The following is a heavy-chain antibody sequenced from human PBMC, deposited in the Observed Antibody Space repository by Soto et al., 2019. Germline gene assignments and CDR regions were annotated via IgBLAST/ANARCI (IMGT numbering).Heavy chain of an antibody. CDR3: ASSRTQDY. Sequence: QLLESGPGLVKPSETLSLTCTVSGGSISSSSYYWGWIRQPPGKGLEWIGSIYYSGSTYYNPSLKSRVTISVDTSKNQFSLKLSSVTAADTAVYYCASSRTQDYWGQGTLVTVSS. V-gene: IGHV4-39*01. CDR1: GGSISSSSYY. CDR2: IYYSGST. J-gene: IGHJ4*02.